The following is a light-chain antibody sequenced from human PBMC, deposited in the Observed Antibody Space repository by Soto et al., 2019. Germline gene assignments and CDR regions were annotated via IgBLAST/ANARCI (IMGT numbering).Light chain of an antibody. CDR1: SSNIGNNY. Sequence: QSVLTQPASLSAAPGQTVTISCSGTSSNIGNNYVSWYQQFPGTAPRLLIYNNNRRPSEIPDRFSGSKSGASATLTITGLQTGDEAEYYCGTWDDILSSRYYVFGTGTKLTVL. J-gene: IGLJ1*01. CDR3: GTWDDILSSRYYV. CDR2: NNN. V-gene: IGLV1-51*01.